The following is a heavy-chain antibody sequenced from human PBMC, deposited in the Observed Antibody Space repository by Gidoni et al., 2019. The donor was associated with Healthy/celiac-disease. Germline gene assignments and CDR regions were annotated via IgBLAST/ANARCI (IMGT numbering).Heavy chain of an antibody. V-gene: IGHV1-18*01. CDR1: GYTFTSYG. CDR2: ISAYNGNT. J-gene: IGHJ6*02. D-gene: IGHD5-18*01. Sequence: QVQLVQSGAEVKKPGASVKVSCKASGYTFTSYGISWVRQAPGQGLEWMGWISAYNGNTNYAQKLQGRVTMTTDTSTSTAYMELRSLRSDDTAVYYCARYKQLWLRERDFAPWGAFYYYYGMDVWGQGTTVTVSS. CDR3: ARYKQLWLRERDFAPWGAFYYYYGMDV.